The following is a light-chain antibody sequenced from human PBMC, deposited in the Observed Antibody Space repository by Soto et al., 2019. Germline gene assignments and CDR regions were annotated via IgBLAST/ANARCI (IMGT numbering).Light chain of an antibody. CDR1: QGISNN. Sequence: DIQMTQSPSSLSASVGDRVTITCRASQGISNNLAWFQQRPGKVPKLLIFLATTLQSGVPSRFSGSGSGTDFTLTISSLQPEDVATYYCQKYNSAPWTFGQGTRVE. CDR3: QKYNSAPWT. J-gene: IGKJ1*01. V-gene: IGKV1-27*01. CDR2: LAT.